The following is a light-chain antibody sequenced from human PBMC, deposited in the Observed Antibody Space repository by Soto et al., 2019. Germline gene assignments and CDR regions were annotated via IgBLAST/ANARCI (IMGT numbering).Light chain of an antibody. V-gene: IGKV3-20*01. CDR3: QHYGRSPFT. Sequence: EIVLTQSPGTLSLSPGERATLSCRASQSVSSNNLAWYQQRPGQAPRVVIYGASTRATGIPERFSGSGSGTVFTLTISRLEPEDFAVYYCQHYGRSPFTFGLGTKVDIK. J-gene: IGKJ3*01. CDR1: QSVSSNN. CDR2: GAS.